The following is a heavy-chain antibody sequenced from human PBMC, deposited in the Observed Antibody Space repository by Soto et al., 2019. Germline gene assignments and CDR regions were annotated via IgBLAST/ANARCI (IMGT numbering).Heavy chain of an antibody. J-gene: IGHJ6*02. Sequence: SDTLSLTCAVSGGSISSAGYSWSWIRQPPGKGLEWIGYIYHSGSTYYDPSLKSRVTISVDRSKNQFSLKLSSVTAADTAVYYCARDRRGSYPGGYYYYGMDVWGQGTTVTVSS. D-gene: IGHD1-26*01. CDR1: GGSISSAGYS. CDR3: ARDRRGSYPGGYYYYGMDV. CDR2: IYHSGST. V-gene: IGHV4-30-2*01.